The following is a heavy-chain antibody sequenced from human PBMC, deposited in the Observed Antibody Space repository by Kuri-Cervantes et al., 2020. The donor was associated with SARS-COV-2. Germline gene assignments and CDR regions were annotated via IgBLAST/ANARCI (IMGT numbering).Heavy chain of an antibody. Sequence: ASVKVSCKASGYTFTSYGISWVRQAPGQGLEWMGWISAYNGNTHYAQKFHGRVTMTTDTSTSTAYMELRSLRYDDTAVYYCARMGTRYYDSSGYYYSGWGQGTMVTVSS. V-gene: IGHV1-18*01. CDR2: ISAYNGNT. CDR1: GYTFTSYG. CDR3: ARMGTRYYDSSGYYYSG. J-gene: IGHJ3*01. D-gene: IGHD3-22*01.